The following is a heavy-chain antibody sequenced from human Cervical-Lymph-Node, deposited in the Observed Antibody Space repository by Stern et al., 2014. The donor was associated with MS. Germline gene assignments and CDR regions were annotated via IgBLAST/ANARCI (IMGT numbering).Heavy chain of an antibody. CDR3: ARDFVDTAMITRSDYLDC. J-gene: IGHJ4*02. CDR2: INTNTGNS. Sequence: VQLMQSGSELKKPGASVKVSCKASGYTLTNYPMNWVRQAPGHGLEWMGWINTNTGNSTYAQGFTGRFVFSLDTSVSTAYLQISSLKAEDTAVYYCARDFVDTAMITRSDYLDCWGQGTLVTVSS. V-gene: IGHV7-4-1*02. CDR1: GYTLTNYP. D-gene: IGHD5-18*01.